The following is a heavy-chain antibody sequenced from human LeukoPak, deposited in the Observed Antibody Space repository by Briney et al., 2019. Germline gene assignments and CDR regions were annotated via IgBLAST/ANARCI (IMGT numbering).Heavy chain of an antibody. CDR2: IIPILGIA. CDR1: GGTFSSYA. D-gene: IGHD2-2*01. J-gene: IGHJ6*03. Sequence: SVKVSCKASGGTFSSYAISWVRQAPGQGLEWMGRIIPILGIANYAQKFQGRVTITADKSTSTAYMELSSLRSEDTVVYYCARRGSTSHYYYYMDVWGKGTTVTVSS. V-gene: IGHV1-69*04. CDR3: ARRGSTSHYYYYMDV.